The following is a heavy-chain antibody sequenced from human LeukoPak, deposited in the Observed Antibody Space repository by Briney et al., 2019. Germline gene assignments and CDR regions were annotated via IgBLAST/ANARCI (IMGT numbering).Heavy chain of an antibody. D-gene: IGHD6-19*01. V-gene: IGHV3-7*01. CDR3: AKDGSSGWYSKYYFDY. CDR2: IKQDGSEK. CDR1: GFTFSSYW. J-gene: IGHJ4*02. Sequence: PGGSLRLSCAASGFTFSSYWMSWVRQAPGKGLEWVANIKQDGSEKYYVDSVKGRFTISRDNAKNSLYLQMNSLRAEDTAVYYCAKDGSSGWYSKYYFDYWGQGTLVTVSS.